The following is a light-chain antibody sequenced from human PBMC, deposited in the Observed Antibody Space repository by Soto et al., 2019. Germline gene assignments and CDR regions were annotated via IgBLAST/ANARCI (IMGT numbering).Light chain of an antibody. Sequence: DIQMTQSHSTLSASVGDRVTITCRASQSMSSWLAWYQQKPGKAPKLLIYDASSLESGVPSRFNGSGSGTDFTLTISSLRPDEFATYYCQQYKSYWTFGQGTKVEIK. CDR2: DAS. CDR1: QSMSSW. J-gene: IGKJ1*01. V-gene: IGKV1-5*01. CDR3: QQYKSYWT.